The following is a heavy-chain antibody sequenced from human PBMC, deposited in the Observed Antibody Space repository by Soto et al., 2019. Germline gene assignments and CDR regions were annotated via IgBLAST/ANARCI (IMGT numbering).Heavy chain of an antibody. CDR2: VNPNSGGT. CDR1: GYTFSGYY. CDR3: ARIIVGATGVFDL. Sequence: ASVNVSCKACGYTFSGYYMHWVRQAPGQGLEWMGWVNPNSGGTKYAQRFQGSVTMTRDTSISTAYMELSRLRSDDTAMYYCARIIVGATGVFDLWGQGTLVTVSS. D-gene: IGHD1-26*01. J-gene: IGHJ4*02. V-gene: IGHV1-2*02.